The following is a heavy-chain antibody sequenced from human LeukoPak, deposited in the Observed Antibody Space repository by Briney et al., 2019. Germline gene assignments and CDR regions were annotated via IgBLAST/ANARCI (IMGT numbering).Heavy chain of an antibody. J-gene: IGHJ6*03. Sequence: GGSLRLSCAASGFTFNTYNMHWVRQAPGKGLEWVSYISDSSSTTYYADSLKGRFTISRDNAKNSLYLQMNSLRAEDTAVYYCAKVAASGWFKKVYYYMDVWGKGTTVTVSS. V-gene: IGHV3-48*01. CDR1: GFTFNTYN. CDR3: AKVAASGWFKKVYYYMDV. CDR2: ISDSSSTT. D-gene: IGHD6-19*01.